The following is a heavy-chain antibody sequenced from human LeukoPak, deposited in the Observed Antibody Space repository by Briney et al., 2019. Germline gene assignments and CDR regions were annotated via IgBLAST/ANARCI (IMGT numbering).Heavy chain of an antibody. Sequence: ESGPTLVNPTQTLTLTCTFSGFSLSTSGVGVGWIRQPPGKALEWLALIYWDDDKRYSPSLKSRLTITKDTSKNQVVLTMTNMDPVDTATYYCAHLSEIGWLRLQKDDAFDIWGQGTMVTVSS. CDR1: GFSLSTSGVG. CDR2: IYWDDDK. D-gene: IGHD5-12*01. CDR3: AHLSEIGWLRLQKDDAFDI. V-gene: IGHV2-5*02. J-gene: IGHJ3*02.